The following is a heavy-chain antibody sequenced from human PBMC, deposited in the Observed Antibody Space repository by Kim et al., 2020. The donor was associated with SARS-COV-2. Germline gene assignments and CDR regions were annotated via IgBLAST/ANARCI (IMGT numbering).Heavy chain of an antibody. CDR1: GFTFSSYG. D-gene: IGHD3-22*01. V-gene: IGHV3-33*05. Sequence: GGSLRLSCAASGFTFSSYGMHWVRQAPGKGLEWVAVISYDGSNKYYADSVKGRFTISRDNSKNTLYLQMNSLRAEDTAVYYCARDQGLVYYYDSSGYYYRHWGQGTLVTVSS. CDR2: ISYDGSNK. CDR3: ARDQGLVYYYDSSGYYYRH. J-gene: IGHJ4*02.